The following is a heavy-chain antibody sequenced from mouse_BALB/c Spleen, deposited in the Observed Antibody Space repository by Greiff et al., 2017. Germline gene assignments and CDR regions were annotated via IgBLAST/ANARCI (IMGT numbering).Heavy chain of an antibody. J-gene: IGHJ3*01. CDR2: ISDGGSYT. V-gene: IGHV5-4*02. CDR3: ARGGAY. CDR1: GFTFSDYY. Sequence: EVKLVESGGGLVKPGGSLKLSCAASGFTFSDYYMYWVRQTPEKRLEWVATISDGGSYTYYPDTVKGRFTISRDNAKNTLYLQMSSLKSEDTAMYYCARGGAYWGQGTLVTVSA.